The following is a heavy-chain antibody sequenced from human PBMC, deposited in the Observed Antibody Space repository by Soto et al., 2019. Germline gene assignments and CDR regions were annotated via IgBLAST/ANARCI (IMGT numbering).Heavy chain of an antibody. Sequence: QVQLVESGGGVVQPGRSLRLSCAASGFTFSSYGMHWVRQAPGKGLEWVAVISYDGSNKYYADSVKGRFTISRDNSKNTLYLQMNSLRAEATAVYYCATTKGSSGGSSWFDPWGQGTLVTVSS. CDR2: ISYDGSNK. D-gene: IGHD3-22*01. J-gene: IGHJ5*02. V-gene: IGHV3-30*03. CDR1: GFTFSSYG. CDR3: ATTKGSSGGSSWFDP.